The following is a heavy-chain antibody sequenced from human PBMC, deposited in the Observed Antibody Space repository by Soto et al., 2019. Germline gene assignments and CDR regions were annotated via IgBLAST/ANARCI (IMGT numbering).Heavy chain of an antibody. J-gene: IGHJ4*02. V-gene: IGHV3-23*01. CDR3: AKGIHITMIVVVTS. CDR2: ISGSGGST. D-gene: IGHD3-22*01. Sequence: PGGSLRLSCAASGFTFSSYAMSWVRQAPGKGLEWVSAISGSGGSTYYADSVKGRFTISRDNSKNTLYLQMNSVRAEDTAVYYCAKGIHITMIVVVTSWGQGTLVTVSS. CDR1: GFTFSSYA.